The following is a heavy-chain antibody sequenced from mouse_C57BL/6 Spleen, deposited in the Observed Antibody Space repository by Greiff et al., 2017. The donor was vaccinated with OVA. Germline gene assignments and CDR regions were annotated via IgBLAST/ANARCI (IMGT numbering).Heavy chain of an antibody. CDR1: GYTFTSYW. V-gene: IGHV1-55*01. CDR2: IYPGSGST. Sequence: QVQLQQPGAELVKPGASVKMSCKASGYTFTSYWITWVKQRPGQGLEWIGDIYPGSGSTNYNEKFKSKATLAVDKSSSTAYMQISSLTSEDTAVYYCAINGGSSDYWGQGTTLTVSS. J-gene: IGHJ2*01. CDR3: AINGGSSDY. D-gene: IGHD1-1*01.